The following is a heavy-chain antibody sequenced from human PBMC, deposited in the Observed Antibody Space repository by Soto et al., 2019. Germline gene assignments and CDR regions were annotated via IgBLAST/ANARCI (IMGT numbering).Heavy chain of an antibody. CDR2: INPRGGST. CDR1: GYTLNTYY. CDR3: ARWGGFSPYYYNLDV. D-gene: IGHD3-3*01. V-gene: IGHV1-46*02. Sequence: QVQLVQSGAEVKKPGASVKVSCKASGYTLNTYYMHWVRQAPGQGPEWIGIINPRGGSTTYAQNFKDRVTMSRDTFSSTAYMELSSLRSEDTAVYYCARWGGFSPYYYNLDVWGQGTAVTVSS. J-gene: IGHJ6*02.